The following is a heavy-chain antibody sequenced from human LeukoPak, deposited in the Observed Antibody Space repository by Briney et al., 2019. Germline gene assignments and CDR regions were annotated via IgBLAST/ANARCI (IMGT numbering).Heavy chain of an antibody. CDR2: INPSGGST. J-gene: IGHJ4*02. V-gene: IGHV1-46*01. Sequence: ASVKVSCKASGYTFTSYYMHWVRQAPGQGLEWMGIINPSGGSTSYAQKLQGRVTMTRDTSTSTVYMELSSLRSEDTAVYYCAREGTGGRPEYYFDYWGQGTLVTVSS. CDR3: AREGTGGRPEYYFDY. CDR1: GYTFTSYY. D-gene: IGHD3/OR15-3a*01.